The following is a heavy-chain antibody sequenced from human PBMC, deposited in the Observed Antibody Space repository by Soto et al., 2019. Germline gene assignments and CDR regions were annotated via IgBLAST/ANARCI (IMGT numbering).Heavy chain of an antibody. CDR1: GYTFTGYY. D-gene: IGHD6-19*01. J-gene: IGHJ6*01. Sequence: ASVKGSCKASGYTFTGYYMHWVRQAPGQGLEWMGWINPNSGGTNYAQKSQGWVTMTRDTSISTAYMELSRLRSDETAVYYCARDLIVVAGYYHSYAMDVSGQGTKVTRS. CDR2: INPNSGGT. V-gene: IGHV1-2*04. CDR3: ARDLIVVAGYYHSYAMDV.